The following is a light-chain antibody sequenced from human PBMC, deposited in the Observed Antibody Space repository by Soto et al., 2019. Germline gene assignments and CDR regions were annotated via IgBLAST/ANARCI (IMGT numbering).Light chain of an antibody. J-gene: IGKJ5*01. CDR3: QQYNNWPPIT. CDR1: QSVSSN. Sequence: EIVMTQSPATLSVSPGERATLSCRASQSVSSNLAWYQQKPGQAPRLLIYGASTRATGIPARFSGSGSGTEFTLTISSLHSEDFAVYYRQQYNNWPPITFGQGTRLEIK. V-gene: IGKV3-15*01. CDR2: GAS.